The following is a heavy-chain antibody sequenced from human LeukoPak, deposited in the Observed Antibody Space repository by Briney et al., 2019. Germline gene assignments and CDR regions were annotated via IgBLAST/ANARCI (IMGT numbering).Heavy chain of an antibody. CDR1: GFTFSSYG. J-gene: IGHJ4*02. CDR3: ARDLCSSTSCPTGALGY. D-gene: IGHD2-2*01. V-gene: IGHV3-33*01. Sequence: GGSLRLSCAASGFTFSSYGMHWVRQVPGKGREWVAVIWYDGSNKYYADSVKGRFTISRDNSKNTLYLQMNSLRAEDTAVYYCARDLCSSTSCPTGALGYWGQGTLVTVSS. CDR2: IWYDGSNK.